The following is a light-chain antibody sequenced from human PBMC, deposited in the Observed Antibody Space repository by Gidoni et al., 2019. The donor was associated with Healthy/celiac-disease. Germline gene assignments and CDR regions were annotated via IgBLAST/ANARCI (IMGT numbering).Light chain of an antibody. J-gene: IGKJ1*01. CDR2: AAS. CDR3: QQSHSAPWT. V-gene: IGKV1-39*01. CDR1: QSISNY. Sequence: DIQMTQSPSSLSASVGDRVTITCRASQSISNYFNWYQQKPGKAPKLLIYAASSLQSGVPSRFSGSVSGTDFTLTISSLQAEDFATYYCQQSHSAPWTFGQGTKVEIK.